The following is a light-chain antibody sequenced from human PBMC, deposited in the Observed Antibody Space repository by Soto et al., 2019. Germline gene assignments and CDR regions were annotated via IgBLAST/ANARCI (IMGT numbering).Light chain of an antibody. J-gene: IGKJ5*01. CDR1: QTISNY. V-gene: IGKV1-39*01. CDR3: QQSYSPPPIT. Sequence: DIQMTQSPSSLSASVGDRVTFTGXASQTISNYLNWYQKKPGQAPKLLIYAASSLQRGVPSRFSGSGSGTDFTLTIGRLQPEDSATYYCQQSYSPPPITFGQGTRLEIK. CDR2: AAS.